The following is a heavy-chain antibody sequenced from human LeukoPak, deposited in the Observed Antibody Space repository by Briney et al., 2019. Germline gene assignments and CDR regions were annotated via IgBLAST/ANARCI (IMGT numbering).Heavy chain of an antibody. CDR3: ARGGVGSGSYYIDNWFDP. V-gene: IGHV1-18*01. Sequence: ASVTVSCKASGYTFTSYGITWVRQSPGQGLEWMAWIIAYNGNTNYAQKLQGRVTMTTNKSTSTAYMELRSMRSDDTAVYYCARGGVGSGSYYIDNWFDPWGQGTLVTVSS. CDR1: GYTFTSYG. D-gene: IGHD3-10*01. J-gene: IGHJ5*02. CDR2: IIAYNGNT.